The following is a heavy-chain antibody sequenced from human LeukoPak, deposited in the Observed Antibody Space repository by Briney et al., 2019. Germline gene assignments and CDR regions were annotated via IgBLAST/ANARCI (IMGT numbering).Heavy chain of an antibody. D-gene: IGHD1-14*01. CDR3: AKSRAPTAAPDAFDV. CDR1: GFTFSSCA. J-gene: IGHJ3*01. Sequence: GGSLRLSCAASGFTFSSCAMSWVRQAPGKGLEWVSAISGSGGSTYYADSVKGRFTISRDNSKNTLYLQMNSLRAEDTAVYYCAKSRAPTAAPDAFDVWGQGTMVTVSS. V-gene: IGHV3-23*01. CDR2: ISGSGGST.